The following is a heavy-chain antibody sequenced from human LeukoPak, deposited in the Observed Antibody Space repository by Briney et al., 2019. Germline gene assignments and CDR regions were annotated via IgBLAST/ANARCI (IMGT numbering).Heavy chain of an antibody. D-gene: IGHD3-10*01. CDR3: ARRPYSGNSCRLLDV. CDR2: IGSSGSPT. J-gene: IGHJ6*02. V-gene: IGHV3-48*02. Sequence: GGSLRLSCAASGFAFSSYNMNWVRQAPGKGLEWISYIGSSGSPTHYADSVGGRFTISRDNAKNSLYLQMNSLRDEDTAVYFCARRPYSGNSCRLLDVLGQGTKVNVS. CDR1: GFAFSSYN.